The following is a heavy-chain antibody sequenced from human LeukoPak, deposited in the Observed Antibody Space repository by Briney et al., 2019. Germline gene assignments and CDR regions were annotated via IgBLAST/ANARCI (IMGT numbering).Heavy chain of an antibody. CDR2: INHSGST. CDR1: GGSFSGYY. CDR3: ARDRYCSGGSCAYDAFDI. J-gene: IGHJ3*02. D-gene: IGHD2-15*01. Sequence: SETLSLTCAVYGGSFSGYYWSWIPEPPRKGLEWIGEINHSGSTNYNPLLKSRVTISVDTSKNQFSLKLSSVTAADTAVYYCARDRYCSGGSCAYDAFDIWGQGTMVTVSS. V-gene: IGHV4-34*01.